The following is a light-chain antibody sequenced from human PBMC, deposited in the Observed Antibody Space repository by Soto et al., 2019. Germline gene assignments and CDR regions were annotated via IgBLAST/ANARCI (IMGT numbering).Light chain of an antibody. CDR2: LGS. V-gene: IGKV2-28*01. Sequence: DIVMTQSPLSLPVTPGEPASISCRSSQSLLHSNGYNYLDWYLQKPGQSPQLLIYLGSNRASGVPARFSGSGSGTDFTLKISRVEAEDVGVYYCMQALQTPPLPVGGGTKVEIK. J-gene: IGKJ4*01. CDR1: QSLLHSNGYNY. CDR3: MQALQTPPLP.